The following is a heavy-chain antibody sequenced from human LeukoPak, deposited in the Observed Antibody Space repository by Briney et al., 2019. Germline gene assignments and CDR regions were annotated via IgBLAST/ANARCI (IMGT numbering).Heavy chain of an antibody. Sequence: GGSLRLSCAASGFTFSSYSMNWVRQAPGKGLEWVSYISSSSSAIYYADSVKGRFTISRDSAKNSLYLQMNSLRDEDTAVYYCARDYYDSSGYPYYFDYWGQGTLVTVSS. CDR1: GFTFSSYS. D-gene: IGHD3-22*01. CDR3: ARDYYDSSGYPYYFDY. CDR2: ISSSSSAI. V-gene: IGHV3-48*02. J-gene: IGHJ4*02.